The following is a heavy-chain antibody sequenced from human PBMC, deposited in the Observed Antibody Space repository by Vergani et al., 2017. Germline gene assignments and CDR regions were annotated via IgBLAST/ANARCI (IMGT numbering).Heavy chain of an antibody. CDR2: ISSSSSYI. Sequence: EVQLVESGGGLVKPGGSLRLSCAASGFTFSSYSMNWVRQAPGKGLEWVSSISSSSSYIYYADSVKGRFTISRDNAKNSLYLQMNSLRAEDTAVYYCARAEAHYGDQRYYYYGMDVWGQGP. CDR1: GFTFSSYS. J-gene: IGHJ6*02. V-gene: IGHV3-21*01. CDR3: ARAEAHYGDQRYYYYGMDV. D-gene: IGHD4-17*01.